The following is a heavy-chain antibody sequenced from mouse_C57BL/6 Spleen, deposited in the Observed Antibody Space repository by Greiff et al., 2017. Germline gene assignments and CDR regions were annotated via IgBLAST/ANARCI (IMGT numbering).Heavy chain of an antibody. CDR3: ARLGGYGRAMDY. D-gene: IGHD1-1*01. J-gene: IGHJ4*01. Sequence: EVQLQQSGPVLVKPGASVKMSCKASGYTFTDYYMNWVKQSHGKSLEWIGVINPYNGGTSYNQKFKGKATLTVDKSSSTAYMELNSLTSEDSAVYYCARLGGYGRAMDYWGQGTSVTVSS. V-gene: IGHV1-19*01. CDR2: INPYNGGT. CDR1: GYTFTDYY.